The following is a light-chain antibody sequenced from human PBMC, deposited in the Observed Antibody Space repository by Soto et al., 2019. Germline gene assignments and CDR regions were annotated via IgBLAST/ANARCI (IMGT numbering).Light chain of an antibody. V-gene: IGKV4-1*01. Sequence: IVMTQSPDSLAVSLGERATINCKSSQSVLYSSNNKNYLAWYQQKPGQPPKLLIYWASTRESGVPDRFSGSGSGTDFTLTISSLQAEDVAVYYCQQHYSTPPTFGQGAKLEIK. CDR1: QSVLYSSNNKNY. J-gene: IGKJ2*01. CDR3: QQHYSTPPT. CDR2: WAS.